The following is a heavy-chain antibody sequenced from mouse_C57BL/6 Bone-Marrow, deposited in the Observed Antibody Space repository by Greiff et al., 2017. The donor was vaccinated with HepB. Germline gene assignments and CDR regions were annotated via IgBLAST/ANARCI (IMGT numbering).Heavy chain of an antibody. CDR2: ISSGSSTI. Sequence: EVQVVESGGGLVKPGGSLKLSCAASGFTFSDYGMHWVRQAPEKGLEWVAYISSGSSTIYYADTVKGRFTISRDNAKNTLFLQMTSLRSEDTAMYYCARVPDGYYLAWFAYWGQGTLVTVSA. CDR1: GFTFSDYG. J-gene: IGHJ3*01. D-gene: IGHD2-3*01. CDR3: ARVPDGYYLAWFAY. V-gene: IGHV5-17*01.